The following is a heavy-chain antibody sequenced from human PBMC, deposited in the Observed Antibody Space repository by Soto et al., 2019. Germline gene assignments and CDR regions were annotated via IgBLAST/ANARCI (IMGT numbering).Heavy chain of an antibody. CDR1: GYTFTRYY. J-gene: IGHJ4*02. CDR2: INHSGGST. CDR3: ARESMSAREVDPY. Sequence: QVQLVQSGAEVKKPGASVKVSCKASGYTFTRYYMHWVRQAPGQGLEWMVIINHSGGSTSYAQKFQGRVTRTTDTSTSTVYMELSSLRSEDTAVYYCARESMSAREVDPYWGQGTLVTVSS. V-gene: IGHV1-46*01. D-gene: IGHD1-26*01.